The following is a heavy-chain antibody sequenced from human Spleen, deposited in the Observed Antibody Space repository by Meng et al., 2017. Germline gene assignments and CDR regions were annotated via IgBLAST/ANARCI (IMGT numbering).Heavy chain of an antibody. V-gene: IGHV4-34*01. J-gene: IGHJ4*02. Sequence: QGQLRQWGAGLLNPSGTRSLTGVVPGGSFSDYYWSWIRQPPGKGLEWIGEINHSGSTNYNPSLKSRVTISVDTSKNQFSLKLSSVTAADTAVYYCARGPKIYGGNSGALGYWGQGTLVTVSS. CDR2: INHSGST. CDR3: ARGPKIYGGNSGALGY. CDR1: GGSFSDYY. D-gene: IGHD4-23*01.